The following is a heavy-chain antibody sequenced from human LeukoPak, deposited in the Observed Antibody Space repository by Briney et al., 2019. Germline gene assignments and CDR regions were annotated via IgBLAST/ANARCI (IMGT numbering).Heavy chain of an antibody. J-gene: IGHJ4*02. CDR3: AKGQKLFGGVIVFIDS. Sequence: GGSLRLSCAASGFTFRSYAMSWVRQAPGKGLEWVSIISGSGGTTYYADSVRGRFAISRDNSKNTLYLQMNSLRAEDSAIYYCAKGQKLFGGVIVFIDSWGQGAQVTVSS. CDR1: GFTFRSYA. CDR2: ISGSGGTT. V-gene: IGHV3-23*01. D-gene: IGHD3-16*02.